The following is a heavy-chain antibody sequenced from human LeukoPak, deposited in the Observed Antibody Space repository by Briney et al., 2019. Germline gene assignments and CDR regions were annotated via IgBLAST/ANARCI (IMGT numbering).Heavy chain of an antibody. V-gene: IGHV3-30*02. CDR1: GMTFERHG. D-gene: IGHD2-2*01. CDR2: IKYDGSRT. CDR3: ARDPIVVVPAAMGALDY. Sequence: GSLRLSCVVSGMTFERHGMHWVRQPPGKGLEWLAFIKYDGSRTDYEDSVKGRFTVSRDNSKNTLYLQMNSLRAEDTAVYYCARDPIVVVPAAMGALDYWGQGTLVTVSS. J-gene: IGHJ4*02.